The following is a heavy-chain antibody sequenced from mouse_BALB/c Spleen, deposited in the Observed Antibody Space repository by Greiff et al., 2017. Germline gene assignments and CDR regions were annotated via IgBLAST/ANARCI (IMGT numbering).Heavy chain of an antibody. CDR1: GFSLTSYG. Sequence: VQLVESGPGLVAPSQSLSITCTVSGFSLTSYGVHWVRQPPGKGLEWLGVIWAGGSTNYNSALMSRLSISKDNSKSQVFLKMNSLQTDDTAMYYCARELGQGYYAMDYWGQGTSVTVSS. J-gene: IGHJ4*01. D-gene: IGHD4-1*01. CDR2: IWAGGST. V-gene: IGHV2-9*02. CDR3: ARELGQGYYAMDY.